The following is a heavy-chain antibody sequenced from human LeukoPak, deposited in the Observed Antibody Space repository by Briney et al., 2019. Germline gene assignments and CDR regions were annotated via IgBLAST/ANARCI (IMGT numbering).Heavy chain of an antibody. Sequence: SETLSLTCTVSGGSISSYYWTCIRQPAGKGLEWIGRIYTSGSTNYNPSLKSRVTMSVDTSKNQFSLKLSSVTAADTAVYYCARLDCSSTSCYSVEVWFDPWGQGTLVTVSS. CDR1: GGSISSYY. J-gene: IGHJ5*02. CDR3: ARLDCSSTSCYSVEVWFDP. CDR2: IYTSGST. V-gene: IGHV4-4*07. D-gene: IGHD2-2*01.